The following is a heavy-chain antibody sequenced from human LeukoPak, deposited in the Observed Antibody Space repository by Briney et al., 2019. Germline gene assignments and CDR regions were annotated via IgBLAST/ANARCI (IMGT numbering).Heavy chain of an antibody. CDR2: ISYDGSNK. D-gene: IGHD5-12*01. CDR3: ARGGVATLDY. Sequence: GGSVRLSCAASGFTFSSYGMHWVRQAPGKGLEWVAVISYDGSNKYYADSVKGRFTISRDNSKNTLYLQMNSLRAEDTAVYYCARGGVATLDYWGQGTLVTVSS. J-gene: IGHJ4*02. V-gene: IGHV3-30*03. CDR1: GFTFSSYG.